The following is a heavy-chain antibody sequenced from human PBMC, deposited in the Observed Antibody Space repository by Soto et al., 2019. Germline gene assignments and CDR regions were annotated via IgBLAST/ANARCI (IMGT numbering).Heavy chain of an antibody. CDR2: ISAYNGNT. V-gene: IGHV1-18*01. CDR1: GYTFTSYG. Sequence: QVQVVQSGAEVKKPGASVKASCKASGYTFTSYGISWVRQAPGQGLEWMGWISAYNGNTNYAQKLQGRVTMTTDTSTSTAYMEPRSLRSDATAVDDGGRGAPPGDYWGQGTLVTVSS. J-gene: IGHJ4*02. CDR3: GRGAPPGDY.